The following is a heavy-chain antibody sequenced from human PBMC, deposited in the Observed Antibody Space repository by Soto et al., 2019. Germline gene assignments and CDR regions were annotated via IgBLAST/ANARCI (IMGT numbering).Heavy chain of an antibody. Sequence: PWGSLLLCCAASGFTFRYYGFPWVRLAPGKGLEPLAFISSDATNKYYPYSLEDRLTVSRDNSKNTLYLQMNSLRPEDTAVYFCARSGPRQDCRGGGCNRTFAFWGQGTLVTVSS. CDR3: ARSGPRQDCRGGGCNRTFAF. V-gene: IGHV3-30*03. CDR2: ISSDATNK. D-gene: IGHD2-15*01. CDR1: GFTFRYYG. J-gene: IGHJ4*02.